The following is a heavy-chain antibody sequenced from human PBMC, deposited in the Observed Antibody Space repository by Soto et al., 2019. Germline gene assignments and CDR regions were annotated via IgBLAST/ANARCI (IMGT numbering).Heavy chain of an antibody. Sequence: DVQLLESGGDLAQPGGSLRLSCEASGFTFNNYAIAWVRQAPGKGLEWVSGLTSSGAAYYADSVKGRFTISRDNSKNTLYLQMNSLRAEDTAVYYCAKGKSSVSARDFDPWGQGTLVTVSS. J-gene: IGHJ5*02. CDR2: LTSSGAA. CDR1: GFTFNNYA. CDR3: AKGKSSVSARDFDP. D-gene: IGHD3-22*01. V-gene: IGHV3-23*01.